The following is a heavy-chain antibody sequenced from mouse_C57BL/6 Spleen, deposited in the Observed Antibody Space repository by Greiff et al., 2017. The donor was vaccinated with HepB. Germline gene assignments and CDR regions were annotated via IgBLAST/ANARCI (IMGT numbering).Heavy chain of an antibody. Sequence: EVQVVESGGDLVKPGGSLKLSCAASGFTFSSYGMSWVRQTPDKRLEWVATISSGGSYTYYPDSVKGRFTISRDNAKNTLYLQMSSLKSEDTAMYYCARQSLYYAMDYWGQGTSVTVSS. V-gene: IGHV5-6*01. J-gene: IGHJ4*01. CDR3: ARQSLYYAMDY. CDR1: GFTFSSYG. D-gene: IGHD6-2*01. CDR2: ISSGGSYT.